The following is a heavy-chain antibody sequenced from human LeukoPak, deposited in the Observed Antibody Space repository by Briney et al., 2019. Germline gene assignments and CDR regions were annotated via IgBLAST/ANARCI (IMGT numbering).Heavy chain of an antibody. CDR1: GGSISSGDYY. D-gene: IGHD2-2*01. Sequence: SETLSLTCTVSGGSISSGDYYWSWIRQPPGKGLEWIGYIYYSGSTNYNPSLKSRVTISVDKSKNQFSLKLSSVTAADTAVYYCARRGRIVPAAWFDPWGQGTLVTVS. J-gene: IGHJ5*02. CDR3: ARRGRIVPAAWFDP. CDR2: IYYSGST. V-gene: IGHV4-30-4*01.